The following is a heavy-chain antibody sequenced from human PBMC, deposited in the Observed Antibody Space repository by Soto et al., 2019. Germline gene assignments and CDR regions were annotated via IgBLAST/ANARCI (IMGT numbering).Heavy chain of an antibody. CDR2: INHSGST. J-gene: IGHJ5*02. Sequence: PSETLSLTCTVSGGSISSGGYYWSWIRQHPGKGLEWIGEINHSGSTNYNPSLKSRVTISVDRSKNQFSLKLSSVTAADTAVYYCARVPSPWGQGTLVTVSS. CDR3: ARVPSP. CDR1: GGSISSGGYY. V-gene: IGHV4-30-2*01.